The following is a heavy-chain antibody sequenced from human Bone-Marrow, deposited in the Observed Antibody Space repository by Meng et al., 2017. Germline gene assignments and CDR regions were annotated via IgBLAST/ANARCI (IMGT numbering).Heavy chain of an antibody. D-gene: IGHD5-12*01. CDR2: IKSKVDGGTT. V-gene: IGHV3-15*01. CDR1: GGTFRNFW. Sequence: EVQLVESGGGLVKPGGSLSLSCVASGGTFRNFWMTWVRQAPGKGLEWVGRIKSKVDGGTTDFAAPVKGRFTISRDDSKNTVYLQMNSLKTEDTAVYYCSGHIDYWGQGTLVTVSS. J-gene: IGHJ4*02. CDR3: SGHIDY.